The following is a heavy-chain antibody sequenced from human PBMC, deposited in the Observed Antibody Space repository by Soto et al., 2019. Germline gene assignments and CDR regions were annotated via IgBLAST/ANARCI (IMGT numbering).Heavy chain of an antibody. D-gene: IGHD2-2*01. CDR1: GFTFSSYA. V-gene: IGHV3-23*01. Sequence: EVQLLESGGGLVQPGGSLRLSCAASGFTFSSYAMSWVRQAPGKGLEWVSAIVAGGGYTYHVDAVKGRFTISRDNSQNTLYLRMNSLRDEDTAVYYCAKYACGSPTCPYYFYSFMHVWGKGTTVTVSS. CDR2: IVAGGGYT. J-gene: IGHJ6*03. CDR3: AKYACGSPTCPYYFYSFMHV.